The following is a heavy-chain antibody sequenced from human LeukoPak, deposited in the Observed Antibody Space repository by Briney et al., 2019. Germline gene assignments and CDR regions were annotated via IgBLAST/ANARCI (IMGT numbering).Heavy chain of an antibody. D-gene: IGHD6-13*01. V-gene: IGHV3-66*04. CDR1: GFTVSNNY. J-gene: IGHJ3*02. CDR2: IYSDGST. Sequence: GGSLRLSCAASGFTVSNNYMSWVRQAPGKGLEWVSGIYSDGSTYYSDSVKGRFTISRDNAKNTLSLQMNSLRAEDTAVYYCTRQQLDAFDIWGPGTMVTVSS. CDR3: TRQQLDAFDI.